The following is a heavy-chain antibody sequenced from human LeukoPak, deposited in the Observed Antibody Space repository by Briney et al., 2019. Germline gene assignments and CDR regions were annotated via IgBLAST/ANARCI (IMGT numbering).Heavy chain of an antibody. V-gene: IGHV4-59*08. Sequence: SETLSLTCTVSGASITSYYWSWIRQPPGKGLEWIGFFSYSGSANYNPSLESRVTISVDTSKNQFSLSLTSVTAADTAVYYCARPVSSSWLHAFDIWGQGTMVTVSS. J-gene: IGHJ3*02. D-gene: IGHD6-13*01. CDR1: GASITSYY. CDR3: ARPVSSSWLHAFDI. CDR2: FSYSGSA.